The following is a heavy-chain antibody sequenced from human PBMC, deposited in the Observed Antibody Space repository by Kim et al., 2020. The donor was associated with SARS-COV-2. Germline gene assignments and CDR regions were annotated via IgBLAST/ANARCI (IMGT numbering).Heavy chain of an antibody. V-gene: IGHV4-59*08. CDR1: GGSISSYY. CDR3: ARRNSSWWYDYYYGMDV. Sequence: SETLSLTCTVSGGSISSYYWSWIRQPPGKGLEWIGYIYYSGSTNYNPSLKSRVTISVDTSKNQFSLKLSSVTAADTAVYYCARRNSSWWYDYYYGMDVWGQGTTVTVSS. D-gene: IGHD6-13*01. J-gene: IGHJ6*02. CDR2: IYYSGST.